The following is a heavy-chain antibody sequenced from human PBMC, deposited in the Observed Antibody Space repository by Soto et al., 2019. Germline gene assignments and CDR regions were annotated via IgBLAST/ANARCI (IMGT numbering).Heavy chain of an antibody. CDR3: ARQGDFAAPFDY. CDR2: IYYSGST. V-gene: IGHV4-61*05. J-gene: IGHJ4*02. D-gene: IGHD1-26*01. Sequence: SETLSLTCTVSGDSITNSNYYWGWFRQPPGKGLEWIGYIYYSGSTNYNPSLKSRVTISVDTSKNQFSLKLSSVTAADTAVYYCARQGDFAAPFDYWGQGTLVTVSS. CDR1: GDSITNSNYY.